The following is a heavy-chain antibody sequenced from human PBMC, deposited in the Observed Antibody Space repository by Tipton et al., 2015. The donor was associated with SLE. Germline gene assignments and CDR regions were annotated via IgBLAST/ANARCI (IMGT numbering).Heavy chain of an antibody. D-gene: IGHD3-10*01. Sequence: TLSLTCTVSGGSISSSRYHWGWIRQPPGKGLEWIVNIYYSGNTYYNPSLKSRVTISVDTSKNQFYLKVSYVTAADTAVLYGARQGSGGYGMDGWGQGTTVNVSS. CDR1: GGSISSSRYH. J-gene: IGHJ6*02. CDR3: ARQGSGGYGMDG. V-gene: IGHV4-39*07. CDR2: IYYSGNT.